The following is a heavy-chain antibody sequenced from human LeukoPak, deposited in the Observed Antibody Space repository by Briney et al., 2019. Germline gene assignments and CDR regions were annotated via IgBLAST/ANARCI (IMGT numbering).Heavy chain of an antibody. J-gene: IGHJ3*02. Sequence: GGSLRLSCAASGFTFSSYSMNWVRQAPGKGLEWVSSISSSSSYIYYADSVKGRFTISRDNAKNSLYLQMNSLRAEDTAVYYCASHLSISNGGAFDIWGQVTMVTVSS. V-gene: IGHV3-21*01. CDR3: ASHLSISNGGAFDI. CDR1: GFTFSSYS. CDR2: ISSSSSYI. D-gene: IGHD6-6*01.